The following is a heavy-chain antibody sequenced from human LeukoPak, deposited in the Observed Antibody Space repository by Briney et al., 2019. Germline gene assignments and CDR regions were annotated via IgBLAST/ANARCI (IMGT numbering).Heavy chain of an antibody. V-gene: IGHV4-59*08. Sequence: PSETLSLTCTVSGGSISSYYWSWNRQPPGKGLEWIGCIYYSGSTNYNPSLKSRVTISIDTSKNQFSLKLSSVTAADTAVYYCAGSYGSGSYYGYWGQGTLVTFSS. CDR1: GGSISSYY. J-gene: IGHJ4*02. CDR3: AGSYGSGSYYGY. D-gene: IGHD3-10*01. CDR2: IYYSGST.